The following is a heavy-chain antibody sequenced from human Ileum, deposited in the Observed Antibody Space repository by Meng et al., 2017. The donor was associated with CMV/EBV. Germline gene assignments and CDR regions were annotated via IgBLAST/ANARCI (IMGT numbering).Heavy chain of an antibody. CDR1: GGSIGSGDYY. V-gene: IGHV4-61*02. J-gene: IGHJ4*02. D-gene: IGHD1-1*01. CDR3: AREMSRTGFFDY. CDR2: IHISGAT. Sequence: GQLPESGPGLVEPSETLSLTCPVSGGSIGSGDYYWSWIRQPAGKGLEWIGRIHISGATNYNPSLKSRVTMSVDTSKNQFSLKVRSVTAADTAVYYCAREMSRTGFFDYWGQGNLVTVSS.